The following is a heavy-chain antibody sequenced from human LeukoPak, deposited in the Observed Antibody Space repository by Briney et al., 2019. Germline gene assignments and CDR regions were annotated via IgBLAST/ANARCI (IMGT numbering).Heavy chain of an antibody. CDR3: AKEVLDYEIPYWYFDL. CDR1: GITFSTYT. V-gene: IGHV3-23*01. J-gene: IGHJ2*01. CDR2: LSGDHDYV. D-gene: IGHD4-17*01. Sequence: GGSLRLSCVASGITFSTYTMSWVRQAPGKGLEWISALSGDHDYVYYADSVKGRFTISRDNSENTLYPQMNSLRAGDTAVYYCAKEVLDYEIPYWYFDLWGRGTLVTVSS.